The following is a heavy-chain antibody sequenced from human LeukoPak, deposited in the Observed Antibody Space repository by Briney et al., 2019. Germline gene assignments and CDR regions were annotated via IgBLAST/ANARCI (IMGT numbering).Heavy chain of an antibody. V-gene: IGHV3-23*01. Sequence: PGGSLRLSCAASGFTFTSYTMSWVRQAPGKGLERVLAISGSGGTTYYADSVKGRFTISRDNSRNTMILQMNSLRAEDTAVYYCAKPNSGSYPTAYDCWGQGTLVTVSS. CDR1: GFTFTSYT. CDR3: AKPNSGSYPTAYDC. J-gene: IGHJ4*02. D-gene: IGHD3-16*02. CDR2: ISGSGGTT.